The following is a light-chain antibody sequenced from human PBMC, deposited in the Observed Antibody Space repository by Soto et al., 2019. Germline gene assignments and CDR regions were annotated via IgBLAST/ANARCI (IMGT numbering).Light chain of an antibody. CDR3: QQSYSSPRT. CDR2: TAS. CDR1: QSISTF. J-gene: IGKJ1*01. Sequence: EIQMTQSPSSLSTSVGDRVTITCRPSQSISTFLNWYQQKPGKAPKLLISTASSLQSGVPSTFSGSGSGTDFTLTIRSLQLEDSATYYCQQSYSSPRTFGHGTKVDI. V-gene: IGKV1-39*01.